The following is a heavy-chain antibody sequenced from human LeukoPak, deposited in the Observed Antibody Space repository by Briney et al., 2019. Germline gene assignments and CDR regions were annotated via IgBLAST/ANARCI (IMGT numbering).Heavy chain of an antibody. CDR3: ARRYGDYNLDY. CDR2: ISYSGST. D-gene: IGHD4-17*01. V-gene: IGHV4-39*01. Sequence: SETLSLTCTVSGGSISSSSYYRGWIRQPPGKGLEWIGSISYSGSTYYNPSLKSRVTISADTSKNQVSLKLTSVTAADTAVYYCARRYGDYNLDYWGQGTLVTVSS. CDR1: GGSISSSSYY. J-gene: IGHJ4*02.